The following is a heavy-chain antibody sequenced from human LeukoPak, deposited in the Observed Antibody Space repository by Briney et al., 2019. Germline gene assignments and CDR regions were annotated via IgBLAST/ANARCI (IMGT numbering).Heavy chain of an antibody. J-gene: IGHJ3*02. V-gene: IGHV4-39*07. D-gene: IGHD2-21*02. CDR2: IYYSEGT. CDR3: ASGYCGGACQLGGVDM. CDR1: GASISSRSYY. Sequence: PSETLSLTCTVSGASISSRSYYWGWIRQPPGKGLEWIGSIYYSEGTYYNPSLKSRVAISIDTSKNQFSLKLNSVTVADTAVYYCASGYCGGACQLGGVDMWGQGTMVTVSS.